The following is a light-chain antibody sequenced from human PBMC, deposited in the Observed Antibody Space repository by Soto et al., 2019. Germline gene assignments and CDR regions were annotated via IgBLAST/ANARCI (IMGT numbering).Light chain of an antibody. CDR3: QQYNNWPPVRT. V-gene: IGKV3-15*01. Sequence: EIVMTQSPATLSVSQGERATLSCRASQSVSSNLAWYQQKPGQAPRLLIYGASTRATGIPARFSGSGSGTEFTLTISSLQSEDFAVYYCQQYNNWPPVRTFGQGTKVEIK. CDR1: QSVSSN. J-gene: IGKJ1*01. CDR2: GAS.